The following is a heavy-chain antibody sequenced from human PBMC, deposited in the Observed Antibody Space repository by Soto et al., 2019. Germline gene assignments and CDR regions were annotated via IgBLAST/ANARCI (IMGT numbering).Heavy chain of an antibody. CDR1: GFTFSSYA. CDR3: AKTKPPNHVELERAFLDY. J-gene: IGHJ4*02. V-gene: IGHV3-23*01. CDR2: ISGSGGST. D-gene: IGHD1-1*01. Sequence: GGSLRLSCAASGFTFSSYAMSWVRQAPGKGLEWVSAISGSGGSTYYADSVKGRFTISRDNSKNTLYLQMNSLRAEDTAVYYCAKTKPPNHVELERAFLDYWGQGTLVTVSS.